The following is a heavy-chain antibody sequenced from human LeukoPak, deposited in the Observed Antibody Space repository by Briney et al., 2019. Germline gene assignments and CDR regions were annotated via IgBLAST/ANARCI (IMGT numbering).Heavy chain of an antibody. D-gene: IGHD2-15*01. Sequence: GGSLTLSCAASGFTFSSYSMNWVRQPPGKGLAWVSYISSSSSTTYYADSVKGRFTISRDNAKNSLYLQMNSLRAEDTAVYDCARGVVVVVAATYNWFDPWGQGTLVTVSS. J-gene: IGHJ5*02. CDR1: GFTFSSYS. CDR3: ARGVVVVVAATYNWFDP. CDR2: ISSSSSTT. V-gene: IGHV3-48*01.